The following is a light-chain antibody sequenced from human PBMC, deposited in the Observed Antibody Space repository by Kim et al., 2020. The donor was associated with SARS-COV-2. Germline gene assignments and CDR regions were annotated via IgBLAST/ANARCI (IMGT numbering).Light chain of an antibody. J-gene: IGLJ3*02. CDR3: SSYTGSGTPWV. CDR1: SSDVGGYNY. CDR2: DVT. V-gene: IGLV2-14*03. Sequence: QSALTQPASVSGSPGQSITIFCTGTSSDVGGYNYVSWYQQHPGKAPKLMIYDVTNRPSGVSDRFSASKSGNTASLTISWLQADDEADYYCSSYTGSGTPWVFGGGTQLTVL.